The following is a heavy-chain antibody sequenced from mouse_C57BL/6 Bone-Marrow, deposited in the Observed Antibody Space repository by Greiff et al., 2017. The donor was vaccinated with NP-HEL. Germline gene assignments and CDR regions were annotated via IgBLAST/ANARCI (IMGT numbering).Heavy chain of an antibody. CDR2: ISNGGGST. V-gene: IGHV5-12*01. J-gene: IGHJ4*01. Sequence: DVMLVESGGGLVQPGGSLKLSCAASGFTFSDYYMYWVRQTPEKRLEWVAYISNGGGSTYYLDTVKGRFTISRDNAKNTLYLQMSRLKSEDTAMYYCARRGDGNYELMDYWGQGTSVTVSS. CDR3: ARRGDGNYELMDY. CDR1: GFTFSDYY. D-gene: IGHD2-1*01.